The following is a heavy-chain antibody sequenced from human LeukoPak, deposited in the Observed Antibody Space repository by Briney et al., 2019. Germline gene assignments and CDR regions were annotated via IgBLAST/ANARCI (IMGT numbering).Heavy chain of an antibody. CDR1: GDSISSSDYY. J-gene: IGHJ4*02. Sequence: PSETLSLTCTVSGDSISSSDYYWGWIRQPPGKGLEWIGSIYYSGSTYYNPSLKSRVNISVDTSNNNQFSLKLSFVTAADTAVYYCARRASLCCRFDSWGQGTLVTVSS. CDR2: IYYSGST. V-gene: IGHV4-39*01. D-gene: IGHD2-15*01. CDR3: ARRASLCCRFDS.